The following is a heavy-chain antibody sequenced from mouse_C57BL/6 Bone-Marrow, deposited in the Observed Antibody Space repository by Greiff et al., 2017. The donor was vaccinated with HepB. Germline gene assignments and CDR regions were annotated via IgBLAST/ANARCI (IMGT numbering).Heavy chain of an antibody. V-gene: IGHV5-17*01. D-gene: IGHD2-1*01. J-gene: IGHJ4*01. CDR2: SSSGSSTI. CDR1: GFTFSDYG. CDR3: ARQDYGNFYAMDY. Sequence: EVQLVESGGGLVKPGGSLKLSCAASGFTFSDYGMHWVRQAPEKGLEGVAYSSSGSSTIYYADTVKGRFTISRDNAKNTLFLQMTSLRSEDTAMYYCARQDYGNFYAMDYWGQGTSVTVSS.